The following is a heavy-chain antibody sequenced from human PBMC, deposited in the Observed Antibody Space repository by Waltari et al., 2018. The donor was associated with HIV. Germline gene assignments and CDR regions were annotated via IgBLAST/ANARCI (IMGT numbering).Heavy chain of an antibody. Sequence: EVHLVESGGDLLKPGGCLRLSCAASGFTFSNAWMTWVRQAPGKGRGWVGRIKSKSEGGTTEYKAAVKGRFTISRDDSKTTLFLQMNSLKTEDTAVYYCTTEEGYGSGSYLDYWGQGTPLTVSS. CDR2: IKSKSEGGTT. V-gene: IGHV3-15*01. J-gene: IGHJ4*02. CDR1: GFTFSNAW. D-gene: IGHD3-10*01. CDR3: TTEEGYGSGSYLDY.